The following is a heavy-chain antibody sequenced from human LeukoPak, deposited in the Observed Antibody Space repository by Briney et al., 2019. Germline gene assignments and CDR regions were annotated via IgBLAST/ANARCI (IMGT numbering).Heavy chain of an antibody. J-gene: IGHJ6*02. V-gene: IGHV1-18*01. CDR3: ATDPYGDYVPAYGMDV. CDR2: ISAYNGNT. Sequence: ASVKVSCKASGYTFTCYGISWVRQAPGQGLEWMGWISAYNGNTNYAQKLQGRVTMTEDTSTDTAYMELSSLRSEDTAVYYCATDPYGDYVPAYGMDVWGQGTTVTVSS. CDR1: GYTFTCYG. D-gene: IGHD4-17*01.